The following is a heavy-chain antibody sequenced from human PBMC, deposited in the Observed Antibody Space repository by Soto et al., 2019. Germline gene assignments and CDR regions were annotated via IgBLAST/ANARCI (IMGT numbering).Heavy chain of an antibody. CDR2: MNPNSGNT. V-gene: IGHV1-8*01. CDR3: ARGHYGSGSYWFDP. Sequence: ALVKVSCKASGYTFTSYDINWVRQATGQGLEWMGWMNPNSGNTGYAQKFQGRVTMTRNTSISTAYMELSSLRSEDTAVYYCARGHYGSGSYWFDPWGQGTLVTVSS. D-gene: IGHD3-10*01. J-gene: IGHJ5*02. CDR1: GYTFTSYD.